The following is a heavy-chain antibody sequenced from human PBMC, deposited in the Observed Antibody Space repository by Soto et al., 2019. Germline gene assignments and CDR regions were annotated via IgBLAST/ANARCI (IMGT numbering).Heavy chain of an antibody. V-gene: IGHV3-9*01. Sequence: VQLVESGGGLVQPGRSLRLSCAASGFTFDDYAMHWVRQAPGKGLEWVSGISWNSGSIGYANSVKGRFTISRDNAKNSLYLQMNSLRAEDTALYYCAKDIKGGYSPFDYWGQGTLVTVSS. J-gene: IGHJ4*02. CDR1: GFTFDDYA. D-gene: IGHD5-18*01. CDR2: ISWNSGSI. CDR3: AKDIKGGYSPFDY.